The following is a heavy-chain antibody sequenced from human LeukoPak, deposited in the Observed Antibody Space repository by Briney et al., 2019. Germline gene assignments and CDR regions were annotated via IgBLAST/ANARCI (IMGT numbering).Heavy chain of an antibody. CDR3: ARYSYGLNFDY. CDR1: GGSISSNSYY. D-gene: IGHD5-18*01. Sequence: PSETLSLTCTVSGGSISSNSYYWGWIRQPPGKGLEWIGSIYYSGSTYYNPSLKSRVTIPVDTSKNQFSLKLSSVTAADTAVYYCARYSYGLNFDYWGQGTLVTVSS. J-gene: IGHJ4*02. CDR2: IYYSGST. V-gene: IGHV4-39*07.